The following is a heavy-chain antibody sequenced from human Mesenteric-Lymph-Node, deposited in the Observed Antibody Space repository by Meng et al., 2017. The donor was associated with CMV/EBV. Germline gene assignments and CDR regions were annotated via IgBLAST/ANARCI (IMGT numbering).Heavy chain of an antibody. D-gene: IGHD3-3*01. J-gene: IGHJ4*02. CDR3: ARDRSPRAISSGHFDY. Sequence: ASVKVSCKASGYTFTGYYMHWVRQAPGQGLEWMGWINPNSGGTNYAQKFQGRVTMTRDTSISTAYMELNSLTSDDTAVYYCARDRSPRAISSGHFDYWGQGTLVTVSS. CDR2: INPNSGGT. CDR1: GYTFTGYY. V-gene: IGHV1-2*02.